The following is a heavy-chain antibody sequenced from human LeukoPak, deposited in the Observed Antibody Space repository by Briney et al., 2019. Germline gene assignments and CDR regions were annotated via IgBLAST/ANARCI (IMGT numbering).Heavy chain of an antibody. D-gene: IGHD6-13*01. CDR3: TRPWGDSSQGQFDY. CDR1: GFIFSSYS. Sequence: GGSLRLSCAASGFIFSSYSMSWVREAPGKGLEWVSVITGSGGNTYYADSVKGRFTISKDNSKNTVYLQMSSLRVDDTAVYYCTRPWGDSSQGQFDYWGQGTLVTVSS. CDR2: ITGSGGNT. V-gene: IGHV3-23*01. J-gene: IGHJ4*02.